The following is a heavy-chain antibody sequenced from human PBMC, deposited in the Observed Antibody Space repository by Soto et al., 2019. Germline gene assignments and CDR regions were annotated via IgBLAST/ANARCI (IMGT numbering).Heavy chain of an antibody. CDR3: AREDDGGDSLDV. V-gene: IGHV4-30-4*08. CDR1: GDSISSDYYH. CDR2: IHNSGSI. Sequence: QVQLQQSGPGLVKPSQTLSLTCTVSGDSISSDYYHWTWIRQSPGKGLEWIGYIHNSGSILYNPSLKSRVTISVDSSKNQFSLHLTSVTAADTAVYFCAREDDGGDSLDVWGQGTTVTVSS. J-gene: IGHJ6*02. D-gene: IGHD2-21*02.